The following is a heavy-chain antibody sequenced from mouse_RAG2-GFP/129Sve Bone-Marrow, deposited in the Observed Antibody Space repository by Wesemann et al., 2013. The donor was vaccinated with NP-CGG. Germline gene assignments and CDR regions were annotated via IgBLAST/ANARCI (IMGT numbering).Heavy chain of an antibody. V-gene: IGHV5-15*02. CDR1: GFTFSDYG. CDR2: ISNLAYSI. Sequence: EVKLVESGGGLVQPGGSRKLSCAASGFTFSDYGMAWVRQAPGKGPEWVAFISNLAYSIYYADTVTGRFTISRENAKNTLYLEMSSLRSEDTAMYYCARVGYYWYFDVWGAGTTVTVSS. J-gene: IGHJ1*01. D-gene: IGHD2-2*01. CDR3: ARVGYYWYFDV.